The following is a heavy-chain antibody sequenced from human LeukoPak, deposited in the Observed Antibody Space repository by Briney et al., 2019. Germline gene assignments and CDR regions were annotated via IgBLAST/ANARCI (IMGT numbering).Heavy chain of an antibody. CDR3: ARGQSSSWTTSKYNWFDP. D-gene: IGHD6-13*01. CDR2: INHSGST. Sequence: ETLSLTCAVYGGSFSGYYWSWIRPPPGKGLEWIGEINHSGSTNYNPSLKSRVTISVDTSKNQFSLKLSSVTAADTAVYYCARGQSSSWTTSKYNWFDPWGQGTLVTVSS. J-gene: IGHJ5*02. CDR1: GGSFSGYY. V-gene: IGHV4-34*01.